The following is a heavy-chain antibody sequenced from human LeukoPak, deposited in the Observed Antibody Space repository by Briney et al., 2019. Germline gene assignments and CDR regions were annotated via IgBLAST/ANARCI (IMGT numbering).Heavy chain of an antibody. Sequence: SETLSLTCAVSGGSISSGGYSWSWIRQPPGKGLEWIGYIYHSGSTYYNPSLKSRVTISVDRSKNQFSLKLSSVTAADTAVYYCARFTRIAAAGYFDYWGQGTLVTVSS. J-gene: IGHJ4*02. CDR1: GGSISSGGYS. V-gene: IGHV4-30-2*01. CDR2: IYHSGST. D-gene: IGHD6-13*01. CDR3: ARFTRIAAAGYFDY.